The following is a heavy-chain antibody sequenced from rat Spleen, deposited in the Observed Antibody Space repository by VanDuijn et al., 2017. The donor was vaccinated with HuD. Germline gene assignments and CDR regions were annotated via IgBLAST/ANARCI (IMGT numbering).Heavy chain of an antibody. D-gene: IGHD5-1*01. CDR3: ARGWERFAY. CDR1: GFSLTDHS. J-gene: IGHJ3*01. Sequence: QVQLKESGPGLVQPSQTLSLTCTVSGFSLTDHSVHWVRQPPGKGLEWMGRMRYDGDTYYNSTLKSRLSFSRDTSKSQIFLKMNSLQTEDTAMYFWARGWERFAYWGQGTLVTVSS. CDR2: MRYDGDT. V-gene: IGHV2S30*01.